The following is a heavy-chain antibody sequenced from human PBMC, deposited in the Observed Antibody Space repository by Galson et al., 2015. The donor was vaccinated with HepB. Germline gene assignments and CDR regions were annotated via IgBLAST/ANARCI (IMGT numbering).Heavy chain of an antibody. D-gene: IGHD6-19*01. CDR2: ISYDGSNK. Sequence: SLRLSCAASGFTFSSYAMHWVRQAPGKGLEWVAVISYDGSNKYYADSVKGRFTISRDNSKNTLYLQMNSLRAEDTAVYYCANWPSRSSGWYHEYFQHWGQGTLVTVSS. CDR1: GFTFSSYA. J-gene: IGHJ1*01. V-gene: IGHV3-30*04. CDR3: ANWPSRSSGWYHEYFQH.